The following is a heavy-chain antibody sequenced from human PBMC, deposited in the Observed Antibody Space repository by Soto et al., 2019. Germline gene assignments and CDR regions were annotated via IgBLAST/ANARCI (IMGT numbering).Heavy chain of an antibody. Sequence: SETLSLTCTVSGGSLSSFYWSWIRQPPGKGLEWIGYIYYSGSTNYNPSLKGRFTISRDNAKDSLYLQMNSLRAEDTAVYYCARGPSDCSSISCYVFDSWGQGTLVTVSS. V-gene: IGHV4-59*12. J-gene: IGHJ4*02. CDR2: IYYSGST. D-gene: IGHD2-2*01. CDR3: ARGPSDCSSISCYVFDS. CDR1: GGSLSSFY.